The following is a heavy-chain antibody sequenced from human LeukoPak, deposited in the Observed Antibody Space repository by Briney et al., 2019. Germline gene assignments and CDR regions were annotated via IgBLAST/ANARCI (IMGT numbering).Heavy chain of an antibody. CDR1: GGSISSSSYY. CDR2: IYYSGST. V-gene: IGHV4-61*05. J-gene: IGHJ4*02. D-gene: IGHD6-19*01. CDR3: ARRNKFSSGWFVIDY. Sequence: SETLSLTCTVSGGSISSSSYYWGWIRQPPGKGLEWIGYIYYSGSTNYNPSLKSRVTISVDTSKNQFSLKLSSVTAADTAVYYCARRNKFSSGWFVIDYWGQGTLVTVSS.